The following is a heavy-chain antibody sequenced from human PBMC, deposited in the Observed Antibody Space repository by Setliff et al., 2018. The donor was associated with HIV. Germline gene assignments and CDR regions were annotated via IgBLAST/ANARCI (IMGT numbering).Heavy chain of an antibody. Sequence: ASVKVSCKASGYTFTGYYVHWVRQAPGQGPEWMGWINGNSGGTNYAQKFQGRVTVTRDSPIRTAYLEVNRLRSDDTAIYYCARDNRTGYSGGWPLDYWGQGTLVTVSS. CDR2: INGNSGGT. CDR1: GYTFTGYY. V-gene: IGHV1-2*02. J-gene: IGHJ4*02. D-gene: IGHD2-15*01. CDR3: ARDNRTGYSGGWPLDY.